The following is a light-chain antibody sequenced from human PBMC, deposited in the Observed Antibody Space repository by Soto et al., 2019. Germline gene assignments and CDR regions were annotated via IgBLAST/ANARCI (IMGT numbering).Light chain of an antibody. J-gene: IGKJ4*01. CDR2: GAS. Sequence: ENVLTQSPGTLSLSPGEGATLSCRSSQSVTKNFLAWYQQKPGQAPRLLIYGASSRPGGIPDRFSGSGSGTDFTLTISSLQHEDVAVYYCQQYNGAPLTFGGGTKVDIK. CDR3: QQYNGAPLT. CDR1: QSVTKNF. V-gene: IGKV3-20*01.